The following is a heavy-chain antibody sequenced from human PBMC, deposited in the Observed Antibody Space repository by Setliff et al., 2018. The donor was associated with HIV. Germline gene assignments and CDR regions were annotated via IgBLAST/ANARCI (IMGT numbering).Heavy chain of an antibody. CDR2: IRGKAYGGTT. J-gene: IGHJ5*02. D-gene: IGHD4-17*01. V-gene: IGHV3-49*04. CDR1: GFTFSSYA. CDR3: AVSPDGDCATTKCANWFDP. Sequence: PGGSLRLSCTVSGFTFSSYAMSWVRQAPGKGLEWVGFIRGKAYGGTTEYAASVKGRFTISRDDSQNTAYLQMNSLRTEDTAVYFCAVSPDGDCATTKCANWFDPWGQGTQVTVSS.